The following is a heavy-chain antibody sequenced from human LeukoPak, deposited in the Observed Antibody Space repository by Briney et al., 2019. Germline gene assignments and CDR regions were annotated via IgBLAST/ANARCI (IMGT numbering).Heavy chain of an antibody. CDR1: GLTFSSYT. CDR2: IGTSSTTI. V-gene: IGHV3-48*01. Sequence: GGSLRLSCAASGLTFSSYTMNWVRQPPGKGLGWVSNIGTSSTTITYADSVKGRLTISRENPKNTLYLQINSLRPDATAVYSFARFAASGSYYYYRDVWGKGTTVTVSS. CDR3: ARFAASGSYYYYRDV. D-gene: IGHD6-25*01. J-gene: IGHJ6*03.